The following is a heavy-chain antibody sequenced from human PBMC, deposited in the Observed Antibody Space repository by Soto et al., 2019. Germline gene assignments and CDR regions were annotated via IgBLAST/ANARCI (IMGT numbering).Heavy chain of an antibody. CDR2: IYYSGST. J-gene: IGHJ6*03. D-gene: IGHD2-15*01. CDR1: GGSISSGGYC. CDR3: ARNENSRYYYYYYMDV. V-gene: IGHV4-31*03. Sequence: SETLSLTCTVSGGSISSGGYCWSWIRQHPGKGLEWIGYIYYSGSTYYNPSLKSRVTISVDTSKNQFSLKLSSVTAADTAVYYCARNENSRYYYYYYMDVWGKGTTVTVSS.